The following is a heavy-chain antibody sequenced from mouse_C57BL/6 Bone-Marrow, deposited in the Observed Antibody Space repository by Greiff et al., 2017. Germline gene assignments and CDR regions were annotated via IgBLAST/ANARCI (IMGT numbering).Heavy chain of an antibody. V-gene: IGHV1-52*01. CDR2: IDPSDSET. J-gene: IGHJ1*03. Sequence: VQLQESGAELMKPGASVKLSCKATGYTFTGYWMHWVKQRPIQGLEWIGNIDPSDSETHYNQKFKDKATLTVDKSSSTAYMQLSSLTSEDSAVYYCARRRLRYFDVWGTGTTVTVSS. CDR3: ARRRLRYFDV. D-gene: IGHD2-2*01. CDR1: GYTFTGYW.